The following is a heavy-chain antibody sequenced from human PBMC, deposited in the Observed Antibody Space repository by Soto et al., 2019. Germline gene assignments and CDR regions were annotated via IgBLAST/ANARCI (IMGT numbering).Heavy chain of an antibody. CDR1: GGSFSGYY. CDR3: ARGSYNCNHRADPTRWFDP. CDR2: INHSGST. V-gene: IGHV4-34*01. J-gene: IGHJ5*02. D-gene: IGHD1-20*01. Sequence: LSLTCAVYGGSFSGYYWSWIRQPPGKGLEWIGEINHSGSTNYNPSLKSRVTISVDTSKNQFSLKLSSVTAADTAVYYCARGSYNCNHRADPTRWFDPWGQGTLLTVST.